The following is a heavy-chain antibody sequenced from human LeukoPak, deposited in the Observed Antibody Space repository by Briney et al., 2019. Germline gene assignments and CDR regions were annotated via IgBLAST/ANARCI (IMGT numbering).Heavy chain of an antibody. Sequence: PGGSLRLSCAASGFTFSSYAMHWVRQAPGKGLEWVAVISYDGSNKYYADSVKGRFTISRDNSKNTLYLQMNSLRAEDTAVYYCASAPSAAVAGGRFDYWGQGTLVTVSS. J-gene: IGHJ4*02. CDR2: ISYDGSNK. V-gene: IGHV3-30-3*01. D-gene: IGHD6-19*01. CDR1: GFTFSSYA. CDR3: ASAPSAAVAGGRFDY.